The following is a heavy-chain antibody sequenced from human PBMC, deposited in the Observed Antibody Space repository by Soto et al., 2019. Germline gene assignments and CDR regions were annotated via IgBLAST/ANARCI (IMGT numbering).Heavy chain of an antibody. D-gene: IGHD3-9*01. Sequence: ASVKVSCKASGYTFTSYGISWVRQAPGQGLEWMGWISAYNGNTNYAQKLQGRVTMTTDTSTSTAYMELRSLRSDDTAVYYCARDVHVLRYFDWSWNWFDPWGQGTLVTVSS. V-gene: IGHV1-18*04. CDR3: ARDVHVLRYFDWSWNWFDP. CDR1: GYTFTSYG. CDR2: ISAYNGNT. J-gene: IGHJ5*02.